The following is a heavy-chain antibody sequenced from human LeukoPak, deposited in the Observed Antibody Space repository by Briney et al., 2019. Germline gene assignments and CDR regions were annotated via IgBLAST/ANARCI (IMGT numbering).Heavy chain of an antibody. CDR3: ARDGYYYDSSGYYYYFDY. CDR2: ISSSGSTI. V-gene: IGHV3-48*03. J-gene: IGHJ4*02. CDR1: GFTFSSYE. Sequence: QPGGSLRLSCAASGFTFSSYEMNWVRQAPGKGLEWISYISSSGSTIYYADSVKGRFTISRDNAKNSLYLQMNSLRAEDTAVYYCARDGYYYDSSGYYYYFDYWGQGTLVTVSS. D-gene: IGHD3-22*01.